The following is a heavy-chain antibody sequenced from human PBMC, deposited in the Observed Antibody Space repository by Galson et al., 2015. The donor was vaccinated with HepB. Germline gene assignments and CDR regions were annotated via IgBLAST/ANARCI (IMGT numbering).Heavy chain of an antibody. CDR3: ARGLYSSAWPLDS. Sequence: SVKVSCKASGYPFTSYDIHWVRQPPGQGLEWMGVINLSGDFTNYTQTFQGRVTMTTDRSTTTVYMELSSLRSEDTALCFCARGLYSSAWPLDSWGQGTLVTVSS. J-gene: IGHJ4*02. CDR2: INLSGDFT. CDR1: GYPFTSYD. V-gene: IGHV1-46*01. D-gene: IGHD6-19*01.